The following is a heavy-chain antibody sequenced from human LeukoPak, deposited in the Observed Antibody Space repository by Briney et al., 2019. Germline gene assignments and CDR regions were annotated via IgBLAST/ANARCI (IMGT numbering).Heavy chain of an antibody. J-gene: IGHJ4*02. CDR3: AGHRLRLAPLY. CDR1: GGSFSGYY. CDR2: INHSGST. Sequence: SETLSLTCAVYGGSFSGYYWSWIRQPPGKGLEWIGEINHSGSTNYSPSLKSRVTISVDTSKNQFSLKLSSVTAADTAVYYCAGHRLRLAPLYWGQGTLVTVSS. V-gene: IGHV4-34*01.